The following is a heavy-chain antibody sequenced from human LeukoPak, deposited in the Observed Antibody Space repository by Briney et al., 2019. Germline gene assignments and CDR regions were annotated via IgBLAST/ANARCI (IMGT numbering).Heavy chain of an antibody. D-gene: IGHD6-13*01. J-gene: IGHJ4*02. CDR1: GDTFTSYG. CDR3: ARDSSRWYRLENFFDY. Sequence: ASVKVSCKASGDTFTSYGISWVRQAPGEGLEWMGWISAYNGNTNYAQKLQGRVTMTTDTSTSKDYMELRSLRSDDAAVYSCARDSSRWYRLENFFDYWGQGTLVTVSS. CDR2: ISAYNGNT. V-gene: IGHV1-18*01.